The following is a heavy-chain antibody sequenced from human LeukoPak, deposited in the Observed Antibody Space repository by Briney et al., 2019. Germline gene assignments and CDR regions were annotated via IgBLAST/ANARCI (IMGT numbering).Heavy chain of an antibody. V-gene: IGHV4-4*07. CDR1: GDSISSYF. D-gene: IGHD3-22*01. CDR3: ARGRPSRRGYYDSSGYYYIAYYFDY. J-gene: IGHJ4*02. CDR2: IYTSGTS. Sequence: SETLSLTCTVSGDSISSYFWAWIRQPAGKGLEWIGRIYTSGTSNYNPSLKSRVTMSIDTPKNHFSLNLSSVTAADTAVYYCARGRPSRRGYYDSSGYYYIAYYFDYWGQGTLVTVSS.